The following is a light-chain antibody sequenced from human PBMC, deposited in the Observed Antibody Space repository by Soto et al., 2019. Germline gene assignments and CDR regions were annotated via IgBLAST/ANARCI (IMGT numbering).Light chain of an antibody. V-gene: IGKV1-39*01. Sequence: DIQLTQSPSSLSASVGDRVTITCRASQSISTSLNWYQQKPGKAPNLLIFTSSNLESGVPSRFSGSGSGTDFTLTISSLQPADFATYFCQQGYSRPRTFGQGTKVEIK. CDR3: QQGYSRPRT. CDR1: QSISTS. J-gene: IGKJ1*01. CDR2: TSS.